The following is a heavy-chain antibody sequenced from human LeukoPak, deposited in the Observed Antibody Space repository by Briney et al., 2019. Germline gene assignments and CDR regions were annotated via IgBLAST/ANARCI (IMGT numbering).Heavy chain of an antibody. Sequence: SVKVSCKASGGTFSSYAISWVRQAPGQGLEWMGGIIPIFGTANYAQKFQGRVTITADESTSTAYMELSSLGSEDTAVYYCVRGGYYGSGSYYALDYWGQGTLVTVSS. CDR1: GGTFSSYA. CDR3: VRGGYYGSGSYYALDY. D-gene: IGHD3-10*01. CDR2: IIPIFGTA. V-gene: IGHV1-69*13. J-gene: IGHJ4*02.